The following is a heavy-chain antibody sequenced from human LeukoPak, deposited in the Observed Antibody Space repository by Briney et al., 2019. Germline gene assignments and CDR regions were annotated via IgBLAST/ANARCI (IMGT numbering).Heavy chain of an antibody. V-gene: IGHV3-7*01. Sequence: GGSLRLSCAASGFTFSMYWMYWVRQAPGKGLEWLASIKVDGSDTYYDDSVKGRFIISRDNAKNSLYLQLNSLTADDTAVYYFARDHLAGWALEYWGQGTLVTVSS. CDR3: ARDHLAGWALEY. J-gene: IGHJ4*02. D-gene: IGHD6-19*01. CDR1: GFTFSMYW. CDR2: IKVDGSDT.